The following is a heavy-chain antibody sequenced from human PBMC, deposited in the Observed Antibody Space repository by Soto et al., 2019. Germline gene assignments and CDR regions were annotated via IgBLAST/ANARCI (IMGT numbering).Heavy chain of an antibody. CDR3: ARLSRRVAQESNYFDP. V-gene: IGHV5-51*01. J-gene: IGHJ5*02. CDR2: IYPGDSDS. CDR1: GYSFSTSW. Sequence: GESLKISCKVSGYSFSTSWMGWVRQLPGKGLEWMGIIYPGDSDSRYGPSFEGHVTFSVDKSISTAYLEWSSLKASDTAIYYCARLSRRVAQESNYFDPWGQGTLVTVSS. D-gene: IGHD2-8*01.